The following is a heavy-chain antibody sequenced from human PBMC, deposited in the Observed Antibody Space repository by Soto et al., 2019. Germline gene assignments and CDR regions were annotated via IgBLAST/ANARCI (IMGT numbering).Heavy chain of an antibody. V-gene: IGHV1-69*01. D-gene: IGHD1-26*01. CDR1: GGTFSSYA. CDR3: ARAYRIVGAIHYYYGMDV. CDR2: IIPIFGTA. J-gene: IGHJ6*02. Sequence: QVQLVQSGAEVKKPGSSVKVSCKASGGTFSSYAISWVRQAPGQGLEWMGGIIPIFGTANYAQKFQGRVTITADESTSTAYMELSSRRSEDTAVYYCARAYRIVGAIHYYYGMDVWGQGTTVTVSS.